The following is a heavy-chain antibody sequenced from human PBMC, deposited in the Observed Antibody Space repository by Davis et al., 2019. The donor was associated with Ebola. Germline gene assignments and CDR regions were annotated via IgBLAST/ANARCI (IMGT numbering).Heavy chain of an antibody. V-gene: IGHV3-23*01. CDR3: VQAPGVAAAGVRFDS. D-gene: IGHD6-13*01. CDR2: ISGSGGST. J-gene: IGHJ4*02. CDR1: GFTFNKYW. Sequence: PGGSLRLSCAASGFTFNKYWMHWVRQAPGKGLEWVAAISGSGGSTYHADSVKGRFTISRDNSKNTLFLQMNSLRAEDTAVYYCVQAPGVAAAGVRFDSWGQGTLVTVSS.